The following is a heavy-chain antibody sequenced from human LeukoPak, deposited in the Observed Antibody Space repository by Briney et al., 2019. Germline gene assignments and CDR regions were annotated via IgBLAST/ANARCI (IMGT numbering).Heavy chain of an antibody. CDR1: GFSFSNYW. J-gene: IGHJ3*02. CDR3: VRDERQWELGAFDI. V-gene: IGHV3-7*01. CDR2: IKHDGGEK. Sequence: QPGGSLRLSFAASGFSFSNYWMSWVRQAPGKGLEWVANIKHDGGEKYHVDSVKGRFTISRDNAKNSLHLQMNSLRAEDTAVYYCVRDERQWELGAFDIWGQGTTVTVSS. D-gene: IGHD1-26*01.